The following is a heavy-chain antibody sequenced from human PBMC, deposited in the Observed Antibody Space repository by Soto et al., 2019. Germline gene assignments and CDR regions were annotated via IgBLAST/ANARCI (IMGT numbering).Heavy chain of an antibody. J-gene: IGHJ3*02. D-gene: IGHD3-22*01. V-gene: IGHV4-4*07. Sequence: QVQLQESGPGLVKPSETLSLTCTVSGGSISSYYWSWIRQPAGKGLEWIGRIYTSGSTNYNPSLKSRVAISVDTSKNQFSLKLSSVTAADTAVYYCAFSYYYDSSGYDNDAFDIWGQGTMVTVSS. CDR2: IYTSGST. CDR1: GGSISSYY. CDR3: AFSYYYDSSGYDNDAFDI.